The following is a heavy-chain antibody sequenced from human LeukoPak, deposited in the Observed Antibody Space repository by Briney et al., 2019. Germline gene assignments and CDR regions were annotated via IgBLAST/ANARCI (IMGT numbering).Heavy chain of an antibody. V-gene: IGHV3-7*01. Sequence: GESLRLSCAASGFTFSSYWMSWVRQAPGKGLEWVANIKQDGSEKYYVDSVRGRFTISRDNAKNSLYLQMNSLRAEDTAVYYCAREDTAYPGVLDYWGQGTLVTVSS. D-gene: IGHD5-18*01. J-gene: IGHJ4*02. CDR3: AREDTAYPGVLDY. CDR1: GFTFSSYW. CDR2: IKQDGSEK.